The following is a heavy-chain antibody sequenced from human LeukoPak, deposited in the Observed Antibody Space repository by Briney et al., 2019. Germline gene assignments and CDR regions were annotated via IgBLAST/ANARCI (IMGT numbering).Heavy chain of an antibody. CDR3: AGNLDY. J-gene: IGHJ4*02. CDR2: IYYTGST. V-gene: IGHV4-59*08. CDR1: GGSISSYY. Sequence: SETLSLTCTVSGGSISSYYWSWIRQSPGKRLELIGYIYYTGSTNYSPSLKSRVTISVGTSKNQFSLKLSSVTAADTAVYYCAGNLDYGGQGTLVTVSS.